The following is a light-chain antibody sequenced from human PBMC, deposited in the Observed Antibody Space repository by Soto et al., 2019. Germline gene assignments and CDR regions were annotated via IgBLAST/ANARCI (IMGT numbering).Light chain of an antibody. CDR1: SSDVGGYNY. CDR2: DVS. CDR3: SSYTSSSTLV. V-gene: IGLV2-14*01. J-gene: IGLJ2*01. Sequence: QSVLTQPASVSGSPGQSITISCTGISSDVGGYNYVSWYQQLPGKAPKLMIYDVSNRPSGVSNRFSGSKSGNTASLTISGLQAEDEADYYCSSYTSSSTLVFGGGTKVTVL.